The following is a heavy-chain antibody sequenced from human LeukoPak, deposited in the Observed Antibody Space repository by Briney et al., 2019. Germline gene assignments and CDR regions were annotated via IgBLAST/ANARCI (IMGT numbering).Heavy chain of an antibody. Sequence: ASVKVSCKASGYTFTAYYMHWVRQAPGQGLEWMGWINPNSGGTNYAQKFQGRVTMTRDTSISTAYMELSRLRSDDTAVYYCAREGGSSPYYYYGMDVWGQGTTVTVSS. CDR1: GYTFTAYY. CDR2: INPNSGGT. V-gene: IGHV1-2*02. CDR3: AREGGSSPYYYYGMDV. D-gene: IGHD3-16*01. J-gene: IGHJ6*02.